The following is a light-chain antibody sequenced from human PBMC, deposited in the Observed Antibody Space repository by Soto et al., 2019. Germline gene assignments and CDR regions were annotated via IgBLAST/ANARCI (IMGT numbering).Light chain of an antibody. J-gene: IGKJ1*01. CDR3: QQYNKWPPSWT. V-gene: IGKV3-15*01. Sequence: EILLTQSPATLSVSPGDRATLSCRASQNINTTLAWYQQKPGQAPRILIYGASARATGIPARFSGSGSGTEFTLTISSLQSEDFALYHCQQYNKWPPSWTFGQGTEV. CDR1: QNINTT. CDR2: GAS.